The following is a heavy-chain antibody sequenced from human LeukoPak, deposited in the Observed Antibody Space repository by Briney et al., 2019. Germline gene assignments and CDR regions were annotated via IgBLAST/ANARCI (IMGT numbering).Heavy chain of an antibody. V-gene: IGHV1-69*04. CDR1: GGTFSNYA. D-gene: IGHD3-22*01. CDR3: ARDDYYDTSGYPPLGYFGY. CDR2: IIPILDIA. J-gene: IGHJ4*02. Sequence: SVKVSCKASGGTFSNYALSWVRQAPGQGLEWMGRIIPILDIANYAQKFQGRVTITADKSTSTAYMELSSLRSEDTAVYYCARDDYYDTSGYPPLGYFGYWGQGTLVTVSS.